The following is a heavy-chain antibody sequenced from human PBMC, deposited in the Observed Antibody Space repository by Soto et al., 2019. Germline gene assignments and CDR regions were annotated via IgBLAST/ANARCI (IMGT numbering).Heavy chain of an antibody. J-gene: IGHJ5*02. Sequence: NPSETLSLTCTVSGGSISTYYWSWIRQPPGKGLEWIGYINYSGRTNYNPSLKSRVTMSLDTSKNQFSLKLRSVTAADTAVFYCARYAGSSWFDHWGQGTLVTVSS. V-gene: IGHV4-59*01. CDR1: GGSISTYY. D-gene: IGHD6-13*01. CDR3: ARYAGSSWFDH. CDR2: INYSGRT.